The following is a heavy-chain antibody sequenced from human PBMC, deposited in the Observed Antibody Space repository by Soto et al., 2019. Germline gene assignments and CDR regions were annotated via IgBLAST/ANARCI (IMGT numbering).Heavy chain of an antibody. Sequence: EVQLVESGGVVVQPGGSLRLSCAASGFTFDDYTMHWVRQAPGKGLEWVSLISWDGGSTYYADSVKGRFTISRDNSKNSLYLQMNSLRTEDTALYYCAKDREGQYSSSPDYFDYWGQGTLVTVSS. D-gene: IGHD6-13*01. CDR1: GFTFDDYT. CDR2: ISWDGGST. J-gene: IGHJ4*02. CDR3: AKDREGQYSSSPDYFDY. V-gene: IGHV3-43*01.